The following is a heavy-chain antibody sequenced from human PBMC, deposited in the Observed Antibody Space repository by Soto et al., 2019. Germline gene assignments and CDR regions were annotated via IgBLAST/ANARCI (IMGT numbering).Heavy chain of an antibody. D-gene: IGHD6-13*01. V-gene: IGHV3-53*04. CDR1: GFTVSSNY. CDR2: IYSGGST. Sequence: EVQLVESGGGLVQPGGSLRLSCAASGFTVSSNYMSWVRQAPGKGLEWVSVIYSGGSTYYADSVKGRFTISRHNSKNTLYLQMNSLRAEDTAVYYCARGIAEAGTEYFQHWGQGTLVTVSS. CDR3: ARGIAEAGTEYFQH. J-gene: IGHJ1*01.